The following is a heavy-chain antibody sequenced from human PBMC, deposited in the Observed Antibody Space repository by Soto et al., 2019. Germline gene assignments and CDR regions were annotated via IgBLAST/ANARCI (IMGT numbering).Heavy chain of an antibody. Sequence: GGSLRLSCAASGFTFSSYSMNWVRQAPGKGLEWVSSISSSSSYIYYADSVKGRFTISRDNAKNSLYLQMNSLRAEDTAVYYCAREVRSIFGAAGYCFDHWGQGTLVSVSS. CDR3: AREVRSIFGAAGYCFDH. V-gene: IGHV3-21*01. CDR1: GFTFSSYS. CDR2: ISSSSSYI. J-gene: IGHJ4*02. D-gene: IGHD3-3*01.